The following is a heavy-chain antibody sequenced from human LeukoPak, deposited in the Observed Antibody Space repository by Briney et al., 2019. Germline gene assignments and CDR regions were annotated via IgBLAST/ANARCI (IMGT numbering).Heavy chain of an antibody. Sequence: ASETLSLTCTVSGGSISNYYWAWIRQPAGQGLEWIGRLYVGRNTDHNPSLKSRVTMSVDSSKNQFSLRLRSVTAADTAVYYCAREHKDYDGDGYYYDNWGQGTLVTVSS. CDR3: AREHKDYDGDGYYYDN. J-gene: IGHJ4*02. CDR1: GGSISNYY. V-gene: IGHV4-4*07. D-gene: IGHD3-22*01. CDR2: LYVGRNT.